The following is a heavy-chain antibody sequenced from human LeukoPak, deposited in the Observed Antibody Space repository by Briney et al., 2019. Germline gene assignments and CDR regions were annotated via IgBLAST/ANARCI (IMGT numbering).Heavy chain of an antibody. J-gene: IGHJ3*02. CDR1: GFTFSSYA. D-gene: IGHD2-2*01. V-gene: IGHV3-64D*06. CDR3: VKDIVVVPAEAQPLPEFGFGAFDI. Sequence: PGGSLRLSCSASGFTFSSYAMHWVRQAPGKGLEYVSAISSNGGSTYYADSVKGRFTISRDNSKNTLYLQMSSLRAEDTAVYYCVKDIVVVPAEAQPLPEFGFGAFDIWGQGTMVTVSS. CDR2: ISSNGGST.